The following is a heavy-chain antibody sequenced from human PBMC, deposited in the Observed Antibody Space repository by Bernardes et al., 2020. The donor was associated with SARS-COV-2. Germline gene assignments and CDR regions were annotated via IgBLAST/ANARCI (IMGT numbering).Heavy chain of an antibody. Sequence: GGSLRLSCSASGFLFNTYAMHWVRQAPGKGLEWVGVLWYDGSNAFYSDSVKGRFTISRDNAKKTLYLQMDSLSVEDTAVYYCAKDKALGGSYEYYFDYWGQGTLVTVSS. CDR1: GFLFNTYA. V-gene: IGHV3-33*06. D-gene: IGHD1-26*01. CDR2: LWYDGSNA. CDR3: AKDKALGGSYEYYFDY. J-gene: IGHJ4*02.